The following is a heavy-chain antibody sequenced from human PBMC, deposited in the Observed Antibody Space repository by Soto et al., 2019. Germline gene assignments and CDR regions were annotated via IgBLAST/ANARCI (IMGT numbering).Heavy chain of an antibody. V-gene: IGHV1-69*13. D-gene: IGHD4-4*01. CDR3: ESAPGTATTEGHEDYYYGMDV. CDR2: IIPIFGTA. Sequence: SSVKVSCKASGCPFRIYAISWVRQVPGQGLEWMGGIIPIFGTANYAQKFQGKVTITADESTSTAYMELSSLRPEDTAVYYCESAPGTATTEGHEDYYYGMDVWGQGTTVTFSS. J-gene: IGHJ6*02. CDR1: GCPFRIYA.